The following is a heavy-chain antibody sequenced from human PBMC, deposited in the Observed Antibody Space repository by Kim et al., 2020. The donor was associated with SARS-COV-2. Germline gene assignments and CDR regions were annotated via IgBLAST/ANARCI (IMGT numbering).Heavy chain of an antibody. Sequence: SETLSLTCTVSGGSISSYYWSWIRQPPGKGLEWIGYIYYSGSTNYNPSLKSRVTISVDTSKNQFSLKLSSVTAADTAVYYCARGMIPSVGAFDIWGQGTMVTVSS. CDR3: ARGMIPSVGAFDI. CDR1: GGSISSYY. D-gene: IGHD3-22*01. J-gene: IGHJ3*02. V-gene: IGHV4-59*13. CDR2: IYYSGST.